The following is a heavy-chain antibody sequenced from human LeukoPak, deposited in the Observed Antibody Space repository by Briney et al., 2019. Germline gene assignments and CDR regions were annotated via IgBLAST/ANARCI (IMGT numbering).Heavy chain of an antibody. V-gene: IGHV4-4*07. CDR3: AREMAVAGPYTFDI. Sequence: SETLSLTCTVSGTSINNYYWSWFRQPAGKGLEWIGRIYFSGSTNYNPSLKSPITMSLDTSKNQFSLNLRFVTAADTAVYFCAREMAVAGPYTFDIWGQGTEVTVSS. CDR1: GTSINNYY. CDR2: IYFSGST. J-gene: IGHJ3*02. D-gene: IGHD2-2*02.